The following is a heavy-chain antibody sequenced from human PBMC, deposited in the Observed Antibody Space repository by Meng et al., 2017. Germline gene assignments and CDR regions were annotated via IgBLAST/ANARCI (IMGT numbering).Heavy chain of an antibody. V-gene: IGHV1-3*01. CDR3: ARDSCTGGICYRGSFDY. CDR1: GYPFTSYA. Sequence: QVWRSGAGVKEPGASVKVSCKASGYPFTSYAMHWVRQAPGQSLEWMGWLNAGNGDTKYSQKFQGRVTITRDSSASTAYMELSSLRSEDTAVYYCARDSCTGGICYRGSFDYWAQGTLVTVSS. D-gene: IGHD2-15*01. J-gene: IGHJ4*02. CDR2: LNAGNGDT.